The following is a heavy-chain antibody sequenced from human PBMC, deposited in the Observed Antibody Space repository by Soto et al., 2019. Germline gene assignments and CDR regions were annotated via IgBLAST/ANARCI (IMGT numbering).Heavy chain of an antibody. J-gene: IGHJ4*02. CDR2: IYFSGST. V-gene: IGHV4-59*05. Sequence: SETLSLTCTVSGGSISSYYWSWIRQPPGKGLEWIGSIYFSGSTYYNPSLKSRVTISVDKSKNQFSLKLSSVTAADTAIYYCARQWSSRGVIWFGGSDYWGQGTLVTVSS. D-gene: IGHD3-10*01. CDR3: ARQWSSRGVIWFGGSDY. CDR1: GGSISSYY.